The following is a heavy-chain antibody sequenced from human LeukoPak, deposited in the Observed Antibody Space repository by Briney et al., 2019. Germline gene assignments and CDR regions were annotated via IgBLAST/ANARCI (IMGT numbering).Heavy chain of an antibody. J-gene: IGHJ5*02. Sequence: SETLSLTCAVYGGSFSGYSWSWIRQPPGKGLEWIGEINHSGSTNYNPSLKSRVTISVDTSKNQFSLKLSSVTAADTAVYYCARGLDILTGYGDAWGQGTLVTVSS. D-gene: IGHD3-9*01. CDR3: ARGLDILTGYGDA. V-gene: IGHV4-34*01. CDR2: INHSGST. CDR1: GGSFSGYS.